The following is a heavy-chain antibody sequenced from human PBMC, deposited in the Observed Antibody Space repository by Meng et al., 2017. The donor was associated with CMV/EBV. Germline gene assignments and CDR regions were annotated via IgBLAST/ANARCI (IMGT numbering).Heavy chain of an antibody. V-gene: IGHV4-34*01. Sequence: GSLRLSCAVYGGSFSGYYWSWIRQPPGKGLGWIGEINHSGSTNYNPSLKSRVTISVDTSKNQFSLKLSSVTAADTAVYYCARELRFLESTGWYYYGMDVWGQGTTVTVSS. CDR2: INHSGST. CDR3: ARELRFLESTGWYYYGMDV. J-gene: IGHJ6*02. CDR1: GGSFSGYY. D-gene: IGHD3-3*01.